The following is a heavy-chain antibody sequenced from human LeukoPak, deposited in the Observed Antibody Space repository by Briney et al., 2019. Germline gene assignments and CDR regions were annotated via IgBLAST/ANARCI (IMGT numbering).Heavy chain of an antibody. J-gene: IGHJ6*03. CDR2: ISSSGSTI. D-gene: IGHD3-10*01. Sequence: GGSLRLSCTASGFTFSSYEMNWVRQAPGKGLEWVSYISSSGSTIYYADSVKGRFTISRDNAKNSLYLQMNSLRAEDTAVYYCARDRREMGSGSPNYYYYYMDVWSKGTTVTVSS. CDR3: ARDRREMGSGSPNYYYYYMDV. V-gene: IGHV3-48*03. CDR1: GFTFSSYE.